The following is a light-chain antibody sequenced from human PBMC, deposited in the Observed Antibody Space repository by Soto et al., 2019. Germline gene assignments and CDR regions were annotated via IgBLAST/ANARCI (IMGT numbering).Light chain of an antibody. Sequence: DIQMTQSPSTLSASVGDRVTITCRASQSISNWLAWYQQKPGKAPILLIYTASGLESGVPSRFSCSGSGTEFTLTISSLQPDDTATYYCQHYNNYSPPFGGGTKVEIK. CDR3: QHYNNYSPP. V-gene: IGKV1-5*03. CDR2: TAS. J-gene: IGKJ4*01. CDR1: QSISNW.